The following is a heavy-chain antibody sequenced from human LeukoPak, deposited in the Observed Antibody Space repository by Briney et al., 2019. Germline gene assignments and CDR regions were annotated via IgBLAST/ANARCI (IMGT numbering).Heavy chain of an antibody. CDR3: AKYGGYYYYGMDV. D-gene: IGHD3-10*01. Sequence: GGSLRLSCAASGFTFSSYAMSWVRRAPGKGLEWVSAISGSGGSTYYADSVKGRFTISRDNSKNTLYLQMNSLRAEDTAVYYCAKYGGYYYYGMDVWGQGTTVTVSS. CDR1: GFTFSSYA. J-gene: IGHJ6*02. CDR2: ISGSGGST. V-gene: IGHV3-23*01.